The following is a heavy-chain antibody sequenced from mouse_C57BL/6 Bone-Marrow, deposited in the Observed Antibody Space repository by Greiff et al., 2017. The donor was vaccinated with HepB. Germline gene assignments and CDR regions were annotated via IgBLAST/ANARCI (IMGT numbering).Heavy chain of an antibody. CDR3: TTLGSNGTIYYAMDY. Sequence: VQLKQSGAELVRPGASVKLSCTASGFNIKDDYMHWVKQRPEQGLEWIGWIDPENGDTEYASKFQGKATITADTSSNTAYLQLSSLTSEDTAVYYCTTLGSNGTIYYAMDYWGQGTSVTVSS. V-gene: IGHV14-4*01. J-gene: IGHJ4*01. CDR1: GFNIKDDY. CDR2: IDPENGDT. D-gene: IGHD2-5*01.